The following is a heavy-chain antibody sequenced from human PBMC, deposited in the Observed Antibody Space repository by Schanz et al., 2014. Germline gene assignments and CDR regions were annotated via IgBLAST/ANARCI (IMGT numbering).Heavy chain of an antibody. CDR1: GYSFTEYF. D-gene: IGHD5-12*01. CDR2: INPNSGET. J-gene: IGHJ4*02. Sequence: QVQLVQSGPAVKKPGASMKVSCLASGYSFTEYFLHWVRQAPGQGLEWMGWINPNSGETNYEQKFKGRVPLTSDTSISTAFMDLSGLTSDDTATYFCARARYTGYDCSGYWGQGTLLIVSS. V-gene: IGHV1-2*02. CDR3: ARARYTGYDCSGY.